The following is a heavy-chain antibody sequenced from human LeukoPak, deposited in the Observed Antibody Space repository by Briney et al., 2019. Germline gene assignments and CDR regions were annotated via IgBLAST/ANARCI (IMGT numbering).Heavy chain of an antibody. CDR2: FDPEDGET. CDR3: ATAGRLLFSRHAFDI. D-gene: IGHD2-2*01. J-gene: IGHJ3*02. Sequence: ASMKVSCKVSGYTLTELSMHWVRQAPGKGLEWMGGFDPEDGETIYAQKFQGRVTMTEDTSTDTAYMELSSLRSEDTAVYYCATAGRLLFSRHAFDIWGQGTMVTVSS. V-gene: IGHV1-24*01. CDR1: GYTLTELS.